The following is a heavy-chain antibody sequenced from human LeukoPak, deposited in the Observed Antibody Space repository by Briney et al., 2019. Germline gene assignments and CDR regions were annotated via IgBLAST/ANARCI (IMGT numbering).Heavy chain of an antibody. CDR3: ARDPSAKGYRHFDL. Sequence: PGGSLRLSCVASGSTFSSYSMNWVRQPPGKGLEWVTYISPTSSPIFYTDSAKGRFTISRDNAKNSLYLQMNSLRDEDTAVYYCARDPSAKGYRHFDLWGQGTLVTVSS. V-gene: IGHV3-48*02. CDR1: GSTFSSYS. D-gene: IGHD2-15*01. CDR2: ISPTSSPI. J-gene: IGHJ4*02.